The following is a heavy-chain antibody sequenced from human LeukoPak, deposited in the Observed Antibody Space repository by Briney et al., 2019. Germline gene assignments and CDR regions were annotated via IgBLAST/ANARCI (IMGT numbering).Heavy chain of an antibody. J-gene: IGHJ4*02. CDR1: GFTFDDYG. Sequence: GGSLRLSCAASGFTFDDYGMSWVRQAPGKGLEWVSGINWNGGSTASADSVKGRFTISGDNAKNSLYLQMNSLRAEDTAFYYCARDRGGWTFDNWGQGTLVTVSS. V-gene: IGHV3-20*04. D-gene: IGHD6-19*01. CDR2: INWNGGST. CDR3: ARDRGGWTFDN.